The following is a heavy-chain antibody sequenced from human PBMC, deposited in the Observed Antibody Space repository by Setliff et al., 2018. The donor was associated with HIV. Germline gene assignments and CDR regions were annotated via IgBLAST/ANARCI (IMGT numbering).Heavy chain of an antibody. D-gene: IGHD3-10*01. CDR2: IYTSGST. Sequence: SETLSLTCTVSGCSFSDYYRSWIRQPPGKGLEWIGYIYTSGSTNYNPSLKSRVPISVDTSKNQFSLKLSSVTAADTAVYYCARHSGVASPNWFDPWGQGTLVTVSS. CDR3: ARHSGVASPNWFDP. V-gene: IGHV4-4*09. CDR1: GCSFSDYY. J-gene: IGHJ5*02.